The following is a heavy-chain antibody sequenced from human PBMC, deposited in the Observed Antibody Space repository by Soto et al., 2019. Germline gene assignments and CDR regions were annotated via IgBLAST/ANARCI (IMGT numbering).Heavy chain of an antibody. J-gene: IGHJ2*01. CDR1: GGSISRSVYY. Sequence: QVQLQESGPGLVKPSQTLSLTCAVSGGSISRSVYYCNWIRQHPGKGLEWIGYIHNSGTTYYNPSLKSRPSFSXXTXKXXFSLKLNSVTTADTAVYYCARDPIVRGVVGWYFDLWGRGTLVTVSS. CDR3: ARDPIVRGVVGWYFDL. V-gene: IGHV4-31*11. D-gene: IGHD3-10*01. CDR2: IHNSGTT.